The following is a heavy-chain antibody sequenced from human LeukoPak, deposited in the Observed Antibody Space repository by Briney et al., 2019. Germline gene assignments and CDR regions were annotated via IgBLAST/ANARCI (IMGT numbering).Heavy chain of an antibody. V-gene: IGHV1-69*13. Sequence: SVKVSCKASGGTFSSYAISWVRQAPGQGLEWMGGINPIFGTANYAQKFQGRVTITADESTSTAYMELSSLRSEDTAVYYCARDRTAAGRDDAFDIWGQGTMVTVSS. CDR1: GGTFSSYA. CDR2: INPIFGTA. J-gene: IGHJ3*02. D-gene: IGHD6-13*01. CDR3: ARDRTAAGRDDAFDI.